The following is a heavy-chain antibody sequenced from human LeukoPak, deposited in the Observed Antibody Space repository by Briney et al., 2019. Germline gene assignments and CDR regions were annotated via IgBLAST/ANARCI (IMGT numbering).Heavy chain of an antibody. J-gene: IGHJ4*02. D-gene: IGHD3-10*01. CDR2: INRDESEK. CDR1: GFTFSSYS. V-gene: IGHV3-7*01. Sequence: GGSLRLSCAASGFTFSSYSMTWVRQTPGKGPEWVANINRDESEKKYVDSVKGRFTISRDNAENSLYLQMDSLRAEDTAVYYCARVRLRGEQFGNYFDYWGQGTLVTVSS. CDR3: ARVRLRGEQFGNYFDY.